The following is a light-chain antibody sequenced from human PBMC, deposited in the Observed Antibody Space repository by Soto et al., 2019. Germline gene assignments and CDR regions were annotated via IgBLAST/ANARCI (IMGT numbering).Light chain of an antibody. Sequence: EIVLTQSPGTRSLSPGERATLSCRASQSVSSSYLAWYQQKPGQAPRLLIYGASSRATGIPDRFSGSGSGTDFTLTISRLEPEDFSVYYCQQYGSSPFTVGPGTKVDIK. CDR2: GAS. CDR1: QSVSSSY. CDR3: QQYGSSPFT. J-gene: IGKJ3*01. V-gene: IGKV3-20*01.